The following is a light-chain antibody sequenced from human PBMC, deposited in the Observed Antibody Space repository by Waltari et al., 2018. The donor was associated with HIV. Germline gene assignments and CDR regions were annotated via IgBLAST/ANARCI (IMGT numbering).Light chain of an antibody. CDR1: SSNIGANFD. CDR2: GNN. Sequence: QSVLTQPPSVSGAPAQRVTISCTGSSSNIGANFDVSWYQQFPGTAPKLLLSGNNDRPSGVPDRFSGSRSGTSASLAITGLQADDEADYYCQSYDSSLSGSVVFGGGTKLTVL. CDR3: QSYDSSLSGSVV. V-gene: IGLV1-40*01. J-gene: IGLJ2*01.